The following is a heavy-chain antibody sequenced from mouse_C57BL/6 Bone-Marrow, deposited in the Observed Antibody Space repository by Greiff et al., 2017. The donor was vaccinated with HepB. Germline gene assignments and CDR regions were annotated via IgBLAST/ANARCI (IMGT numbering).Heavy chain of an antibody. J-gene: IGHJ2*01. CDR3: ARSCGGDY. V-gene: IGHV1-76*01. CDR2: IYPGSGNT. CDR1: GYTFTDYY. Sequence: VQLQQSGAELVRPGASVKLSCKASGYTFTDYYINWVKQRPGQGLEWIARIYPGSGNTYYNEKFKGKATLTAEKSSSTAYMQLSSLTSEDSAVYFCARSCGGDYWGQGTTLTVSS.